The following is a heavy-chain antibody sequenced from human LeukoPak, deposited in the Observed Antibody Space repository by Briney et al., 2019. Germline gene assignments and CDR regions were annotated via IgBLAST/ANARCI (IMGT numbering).Heavy chain of an antibody. CDR3: ATTHMATRTFDY. CDR1: GGSFSGYY. V-gene: IGHV4-34*01. D-gene: IGHD5-12*01. CDR2: INHSGST. J-gene: IGHJ4*02. Sequence: PSETLSLTCAVYGGSFSGYYWSWIRQPPGKGLEWIGEINHSGSTNYNPSLKSRVTISVDTSKNQFSLKLSSVTAADTAVYYCATTHMATRTFDYWGQGTLVTVSS.